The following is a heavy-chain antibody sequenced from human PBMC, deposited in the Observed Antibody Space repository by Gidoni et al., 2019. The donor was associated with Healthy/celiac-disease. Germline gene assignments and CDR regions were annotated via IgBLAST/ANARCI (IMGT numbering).Heavy chain of an antibody. CDR3: ARELPGYEDAFDI. Sequence: QVQLVQSGAEVKKPGPSVKASCKASGSTFTGCYLHWVRQAPGQGLEWMGWINRNSGGTNYAQKFQGRVTMTRDTSISTAYMELSRLRSDDTAVYYCARELPGYEDAFDIWGQGTMVTVSS. J-gene: IGHJ3*02. V-gene: IGHV1-2*02. D-gene: IGHD2-2*01. CDR1: GSTFTGCY. CDR2: INRNSGGT.